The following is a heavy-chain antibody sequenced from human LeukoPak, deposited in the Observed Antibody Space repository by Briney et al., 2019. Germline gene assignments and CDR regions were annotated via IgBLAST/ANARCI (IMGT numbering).Heavy chain of an antibody. J-gene: IGHJ4*02. CDR3: ARDAPNKIRFLEWFPFDY. Sequence: ASVKVSCKASGYTFTSYGISWVRQAPGQGLEWMGWISAYNGNTNYAQKLQGRVTMTTDTSTSTAYMELRSLRSDDTAVYYCARDAPNKIRFLEWFPFDYWGQGTLVTVSS. CDR1: GYTFTSYG. V-gene: IGHV1-18*01. D-gene: IGHD3-3*01. CDR2: ISAYNGNT.